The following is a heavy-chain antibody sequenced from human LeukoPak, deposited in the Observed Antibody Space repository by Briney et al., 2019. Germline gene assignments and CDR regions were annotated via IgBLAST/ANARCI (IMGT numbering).Heavy chain of an antibody. D-gene: IGHD6-6*01. CDR3: ARGPSSPLTH. V-gene: IGHV3-48*03. Sequence: GGSRRPPWAAPGLTSSTNEMTWVRQPPGKGLEWVSYISSSGSTIYYADSVKGRFTISRDNAKNSLYLQMDSLRAEDTAVYYCARGPSSPLTHWGQGTLVTVSS. CDR2: ISSSGSTI. J-gene: IGHJ4*02. CDR1: GLTSSTNE.